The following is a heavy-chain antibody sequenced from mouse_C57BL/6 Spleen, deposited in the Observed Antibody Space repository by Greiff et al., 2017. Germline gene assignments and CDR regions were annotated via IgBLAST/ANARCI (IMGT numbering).Heavy chain of an antibody. J-gene: IGHJ3*01. Sequence: EVQRVEPGGGFVQPGASLKLSCESYEYEFPSYDMSWVRQTPEKRLELVAAINSDGGSTYYPDTMERRFIISRDNTKKTLYLQMSSLRSEDTALYYCARKGYGTLFAYWGQGTMVTFSA. V-gene: IGHV5-2*01. CDR2: INSDGGST. D-gene: IGHD1-1*01. CDR3: ARKGYGTLFAY. CDR1: EYEFPSYD.